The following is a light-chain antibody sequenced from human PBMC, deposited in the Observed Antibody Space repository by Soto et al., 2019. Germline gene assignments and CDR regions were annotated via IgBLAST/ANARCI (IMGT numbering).Light chain of an antibody. CDR1: ESLIGW. CDR3: QQYKSYPWT. V-gene: IGKV1-5*01. Sequence: IQLTQSPSTLSASVGDTVTISCRASESLIGWLAWYQQRPGSAPKLLIYDASSLEGGVPSRFTGDGSGTEFSLTIASLQPDDFGTYYCQQYKSYPWTFGQGTKVDLK. CDR2: DAS. J-gene: IGKJ1*01.